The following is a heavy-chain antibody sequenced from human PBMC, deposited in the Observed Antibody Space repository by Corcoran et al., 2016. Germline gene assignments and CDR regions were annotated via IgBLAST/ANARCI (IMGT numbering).Heavy chain of an antibody. CDR1: GYTFTSYY. CDR3: ARDVGYYDFWSGYYIDYYYYGMDV. V-gene: IGHV1-46*01. D-gene: IGHD3-3*01. J-gene: IGHJ6*02. Sequence: QVQLVQSGAEVKKPGASVKVSCKASGYTFTSYYMHWVRQAPGQGLEWMGIINPSGGSTSYAQKFQVRVTMTRDTSTSTVYMELSSLRSEDTAVYYCARDVGYYDFWSGYYIDYYYYGMDVWGQGTTVTVSS. CDR2: INPSGGST.